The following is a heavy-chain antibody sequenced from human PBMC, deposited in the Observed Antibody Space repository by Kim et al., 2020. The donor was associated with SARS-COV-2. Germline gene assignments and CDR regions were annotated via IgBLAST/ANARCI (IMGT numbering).Heavy chain of an antibody. V-gene: IGHV4-34*01. CDR2: INHSGST. CDR3: ARDSYYYGSGRRTPLGMDV. CDR1: GGSFSGYY. D-gene: IGHD3-10*01. Sequence: SETLSLTCAVYGGSFSGYYWSWIRQPPGKGLEWIGEINHSGSTNYNPSLKSRVTISVDTSKNQFSLKLSSVTAADTAVYYCARDSYYYGSGRRTPLGMDVWGQGTTVTVSS. J-gene: IGHJ6*02.